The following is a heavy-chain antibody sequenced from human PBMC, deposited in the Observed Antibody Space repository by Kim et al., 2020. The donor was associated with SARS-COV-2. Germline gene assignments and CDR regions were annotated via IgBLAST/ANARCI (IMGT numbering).Heavy chain of an antibody. Sequence: SVKVSCKASGGTFSSYAISWVRQAPGQGLEWMGGIIPIFGTANYAQKFQGRVTITADESTSTAYMELSSLRSEDTAVYYCARGRGLLWFGESPQGFDPWCQGTLVTVSS. J-gene: IGHJ5*02. CDR1: GGTFSSYA. V-gene: IGHV1-69*13. D-gene: IGHD3-10*01. CDR2: IIPIFGTA. CDR3: ARGRGLLWFGESPQGFDP.